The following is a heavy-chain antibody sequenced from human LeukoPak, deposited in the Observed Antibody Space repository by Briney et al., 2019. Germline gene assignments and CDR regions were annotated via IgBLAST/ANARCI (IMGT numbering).Heavy chain of an antibody. CDR2: ISGSGGST. Sequence: GGSPRLSCAASGFTFSSYAMSWVRQAPGKGLEWVSAISGSGGSTYYADSVKGRFTISRDNSENTLYLQMNSLRAEDTAVYYCAKDRPGYDSGDYWGQGTRVTVSS. D-gene: IGHD3-22*01. V-gene: IGHV3-23*01. CDR3: AKDRPGYDSGDY. J-gene: IGHJ4*02. CDR1: GFTFSSYA.